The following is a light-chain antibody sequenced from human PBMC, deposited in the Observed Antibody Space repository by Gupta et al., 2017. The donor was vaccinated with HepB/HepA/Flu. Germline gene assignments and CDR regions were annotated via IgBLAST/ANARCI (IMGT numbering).Light chain of an antibody. CDR3: QAWDSSTYYV. V-gene: IGLV3-1*01. Sequence: SYDLTQPPSVSVSPGQTASITCSGDKLGDKYACWYQQKPGQSPVLVIYQDSKRPAGSPERFSGSKSGNTATLTISGTQAREEADYYCQAWDSSTYYVFGTGTKVTVL. CDR1: KLGDKY. J-gene: IGLJ1*01. CDR2: QDS.